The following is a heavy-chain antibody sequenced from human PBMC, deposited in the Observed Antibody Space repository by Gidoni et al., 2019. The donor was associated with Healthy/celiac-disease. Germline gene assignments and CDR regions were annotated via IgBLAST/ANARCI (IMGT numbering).Heavy chain of an antibody. CDR1: GFTFSSYW. CDR2: INSDGSST. D-gene: IGHD3-3*01. J-gene: IGHJ4*02. Sequence: EVQLVESGGGLVQPGGSLRLSCAASGFTFSSYWMHWVRQAPGKGLVWVSRINSDGSSTSYADSVKGRFTIARDNAKNTLYLQMNSLRAEDTAVYYCAREGYDFWSGSFDYWGQGTLVTVSS. V-gene: IGHV3-74*01. CDR3: AREGYDFWSGSFDY.